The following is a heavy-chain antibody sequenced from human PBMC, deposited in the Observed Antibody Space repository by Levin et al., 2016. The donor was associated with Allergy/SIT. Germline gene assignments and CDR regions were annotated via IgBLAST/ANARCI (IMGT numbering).Heavy chain of an antibody. D-gene: IGHD6-13*01. CDR3: TRDKYGSSWLDFPYYHGMDI. CDR2: ISGDGSTT. CDR1: GFNFNDYG. J-gene: IGHJ6*02. Sequence: GESLKISCAASGFNFNDYGMQWVRQSPGKGLEWVSLISGDGSTTYYADSVKGRFTISRDNSKNSVYLQMNSLRPEDTALYYCTRDKYGSSWLDFPYYHGMDIWGQGTTVTVSS. V-gene: IGHV3-43*02.